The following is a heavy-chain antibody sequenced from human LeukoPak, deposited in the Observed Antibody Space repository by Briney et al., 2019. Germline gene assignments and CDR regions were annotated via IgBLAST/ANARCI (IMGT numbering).Heavy chain of an antibody. J-gene: IGHJ4*02. Sequence: ASVKVSCKASGGTFISYAISWVRQAPGQGLERMGGIIPIFDTANYAQKFQGRITITADESTSTAYMELSSLRSEDTAVYYCATRPPQMTTVAPFDYWGQGTLVTVSS. CDR2: IIPIFDTA. D-gene: IGHD4-23*01. V-gene: IGHV1-69*13. CDR3: ATRPPQMTTVAPFDY. CDR1: GGTFISYA.